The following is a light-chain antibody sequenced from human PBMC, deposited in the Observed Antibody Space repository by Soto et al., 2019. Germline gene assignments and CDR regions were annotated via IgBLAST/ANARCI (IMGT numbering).Light chain of an antibody. CDR3: AVWDDNLRGL. CDR1: RSNIGGNA. J-gene: IGLJ2*01. V-gene: IGLV1-44*01. CDR2: AND. Sequence: QSVLTQPPSVSGTPGQRVTISCSGSRSNIGGNAVTWYQQVPGTAPKLLIYANDQRPSGISDRFSGSKSSTSASLAISGLQYEDEADYYCAVWDDNLRGLFGGGTQLTVL.